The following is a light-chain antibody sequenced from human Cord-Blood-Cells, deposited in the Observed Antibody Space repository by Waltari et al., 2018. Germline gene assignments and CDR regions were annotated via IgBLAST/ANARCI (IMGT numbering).Light chain of an antibody. J-gene: IGKJ1*01. Sequence: DIQMTQSPSSLSESVGDRVTITCRASQSISSYLNWYQQKPGKAPKLLIYAASSLQSGVPSRFSGSGSGTDFTLTISILQPEDFATYYCQQSYSTPWTFGQGTKVEIK. CDR1: QSISSY. CDR3: QQSYSTPWT. V-gene: IGKV1-39*01. CDR2: AAS.